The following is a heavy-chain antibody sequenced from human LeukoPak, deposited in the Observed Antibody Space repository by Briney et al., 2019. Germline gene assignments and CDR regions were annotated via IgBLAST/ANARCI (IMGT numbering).Heavy chain of an antibody. Sequence: SETLSLTCTVSGGSISSGDYYWSWIRQPPGKGLEWIGYIYYSGSTYYNPSLKSRDTISVDTSKNQFSLKLSSVTAADTAVYYCARGTAGVTATQGAFDIWGQGTMVTVSS. J-gene: IGHJ3*02. CDR1: GGSISSGDYY. CDR3: ARGTAGVTATQGAFDI. CDR2: IYYSGST. V-gene: IGHV4-30-4*01. D-gene: IGHD2-21*02.